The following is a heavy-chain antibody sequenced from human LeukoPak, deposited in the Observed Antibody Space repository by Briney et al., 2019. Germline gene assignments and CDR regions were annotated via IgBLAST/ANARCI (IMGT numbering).Heavy chain of an antibody. Sequence: ASVKVSCKASGGTFSSYAISWVRQAPGQGLEWMGRIIPIRGIANSAQKFQGRVTITADKSTSTAYMELSSLRSEDTAVYYCARDYYDSSGYLWYFDYWGQGTLVTVSS. CDR3: ARDYYDSSGYLWYFDY. V-gene: IGHV1-69*04. CDR2: IIPIRGIA. D-gene: IGHD3-22*01. CDR1: GGTFSSYA. J-gene: IGHJ4*02.